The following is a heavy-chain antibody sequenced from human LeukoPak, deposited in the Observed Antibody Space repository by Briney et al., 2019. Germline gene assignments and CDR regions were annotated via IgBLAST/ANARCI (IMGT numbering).Heavy chain of an antibody. CDR1: GFTFSDYY. D-gene: IGHD3-10*01. CDR3: ARDQMVRGVVYYYYYYGMDV. Sequence: GGSLRLSCAASGFTFSDYYMSWIRQAPGKGLEWVSYISSSGSTIYYADSVKGRFTISRGNAKNSLYLQMNSLRAEDTAVYYCARDQMVRGVVYYYYYYGMDVWGQGTTVTVSS. CDR2: ISSSGSTI. J-gene: IGHJ6*02. V-gene: IGHV3-11*01.